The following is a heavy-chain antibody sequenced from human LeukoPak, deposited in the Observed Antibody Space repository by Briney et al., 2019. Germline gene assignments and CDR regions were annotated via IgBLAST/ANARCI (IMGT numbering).Heavy chain of an antibody. D-gene: IGHD3-22*01. CDR1: GGPISSYY. J-gene: IGHJ4*02. V-gene: IGHV4-59*01. CDR3: ARGNYDIDY. CDR2: IYYSGST. Sequence: SETLSLTCTVSGGPISSYYWSWIRQPPGKGLEWTGYIYYSGSTNYNPSLKSRVTISVDTSKNQFSLKLSSVTAADTAVYYCARGNYDIDYWGQGTLVTVSS.